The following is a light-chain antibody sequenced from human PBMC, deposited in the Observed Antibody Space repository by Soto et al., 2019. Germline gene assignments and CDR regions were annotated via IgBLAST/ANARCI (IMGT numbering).Light chain of an antibody. CDR1: QSVSSN. CDR2: GAS. V-gene: IGKV3-15*01. J-gene: IGKJ1*01. Sequence: EIVMTQSPATLSVSPGERATLSCRANQSVSSNLAWYQQKLGQAPRLLIYGASTRATGIPARFSGGGSGTEFTLTISSLQSEDFAVYYCQQYNNWPGTFGQGTKVDIK. CDR3: QQYNNWPGT.